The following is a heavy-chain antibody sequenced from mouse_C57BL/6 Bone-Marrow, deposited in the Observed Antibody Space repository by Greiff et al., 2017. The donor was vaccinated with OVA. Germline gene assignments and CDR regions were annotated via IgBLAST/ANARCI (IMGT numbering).Heavy chain of an antibody. D-gene: IGHD2-5*01. CDR3: ARRAYSNYDAY. J-gene: IGHJ3*01. CDR2: IYPRDGST. CDR1: GYTFTSYD. V-gene: IGHV1-85*01. Sequence: QVQLQQSGPELVKPGASVKLSCKASGYTFTSYDINWVKQRPGQGLEWIGWIYPRDGSTKYNEKFKGKATLTVDTSSSTAYMELHSLTSEDSAVYFCARRAYSNYDAYWGQGTLVTVSA.